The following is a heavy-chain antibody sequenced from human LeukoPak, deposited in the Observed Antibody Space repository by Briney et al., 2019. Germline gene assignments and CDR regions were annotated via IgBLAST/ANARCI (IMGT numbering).Heavy chain of an antibody. CDR1: GFTFSRFW. V-gene: IGHV3-7*01. Sequence: RGSLRLSCAASGFTFSRFWMTWVRQAPGRGLEWVANIKEDGSEKNYVDSVKGRFTISRDNAKNSLYLQMNSLRAEDTAVYYCATLTFYIDSWGQGALVAVSS. D-gene: IGHD3-16*01. CDR3: ATLTFYIDS. J-gene: IGHJ4*02. CDR2: IKEDGSEK.